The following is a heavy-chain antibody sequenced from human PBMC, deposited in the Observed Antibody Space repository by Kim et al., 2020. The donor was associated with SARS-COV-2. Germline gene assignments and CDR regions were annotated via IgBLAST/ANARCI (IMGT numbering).Heavy chain of an antibody. V-gene: IGHV4-39*01. D-gene: IGHD3-22*01. CDR1: GGSISSSSYY. CDR2: IYYSGST. CDR3: ARHLSDYYYYVDY. Sequence: SETLSLTCTVSGGSISSSSYYWGWIRQPPGKGLEWIGSIYYSGSTYYNPSLKSRVTISVDTSKNQFSLKLSSVTAADTAVYYCARHLSDYYYYVDYWGQGTLVTVSS. J-gene: IGHJ4*02.